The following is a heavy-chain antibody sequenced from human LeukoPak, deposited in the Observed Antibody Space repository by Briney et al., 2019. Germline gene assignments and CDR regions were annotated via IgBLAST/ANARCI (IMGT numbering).Heavy chain of an antibody. J-gene: IGHJ4*02. Sequence: GASVKVSCKASGYTFTGYYMHWVRQAPGQGLEWMGWINPNSGGTNYAQKFQGRVTMTRDTSISTAYMELSRLRSDDTAVYYCARVPMSYYDSSGHKIGRFDYFDYWGQGTLVTVSS. CDR1: GYTFTGYY. CDR3: ARVPMSYYDSSGHKIGRFDYFDY. V-gene: IGHV1-2*02. CDR2: INPNSGGT. D-gene: IGHD3-22*01.